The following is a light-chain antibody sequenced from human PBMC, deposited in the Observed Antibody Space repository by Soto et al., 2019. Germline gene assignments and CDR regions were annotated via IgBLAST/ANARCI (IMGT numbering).Light chain of an antibody. Sequence: QSALTQPASVSGSPGQAITLSCTGTSSDVGGYTYVSRYQQHPGKAPKFIIYDVSNRPSGVSNRFSGSKSGNMASLTISGLQAEEEADYYCSSYTPSNTRQIVFGTGTKVTVL. CDR1: SSDVGGYTY. V-gene: IGLV2-14*01. CDR2: DVS. CDR3: SSYTPSNTRQIV. J-gene: IGLJ1*01.